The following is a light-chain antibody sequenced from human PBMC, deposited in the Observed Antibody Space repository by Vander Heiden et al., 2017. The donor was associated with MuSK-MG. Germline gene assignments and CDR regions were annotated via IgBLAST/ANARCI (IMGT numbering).Light chain of an antibody. Sequence: IVMIHTPPSLSFSPGQPASISCKSSQSLLYSDGKTYLYWFLQKPGQPPQFLIYEVSNRFSGVPDRFSGSGSGTDFTLKISRVEAEDVGVYYCRQSIQLPYTFGGGTKVEIK. CDR1: QSLLYSDGKTY. V-gene: IGKV2D-29*01. CDR3: RQSIQLPYT. CDR2: EVS. J-gene: IGKJ4*01.